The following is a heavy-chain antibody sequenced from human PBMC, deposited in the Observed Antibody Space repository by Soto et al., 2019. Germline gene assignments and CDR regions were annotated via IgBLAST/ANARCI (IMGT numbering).Heavy chain of an antibody. Sequence: KASETLSLTCAVSGGSISSSSWWSWVRQPPGKGLEWIGEIYHSGSTNYNPSLKSRVTISVDKSKNQFSLKLSSVTAADTAVYYCARAEITGTSDGDWFDPWGQGTLVTVSS. CDR2: IYHSGST. V-gene: IGHV4-4*02. CDR3: ARAEITGTSDGDWFDP. CDR1: GGSISSSSW. D-gene: IGHD1-20*01. J-gene: IGHJ5*02.